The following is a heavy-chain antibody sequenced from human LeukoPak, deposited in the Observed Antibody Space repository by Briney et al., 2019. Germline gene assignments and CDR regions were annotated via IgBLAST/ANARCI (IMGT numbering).Heavy chain of an antibody. V-gene: IGHV4-61*02. J-gene: IGHJ6*02. D-gene: IGHD1-26*01. CDR1: GGSISSGSYY. Sequence: SETLSLTCTVSGGSISSGSYYWRWIRQPAGKGLEWIVRIYTSGSTNYNPSLKSRVTISVDTSKNQFSLKLSSVTAADTAVYYCARGSGGSYYYYYGMDVWGQGTTVTVSS. CDR2: IYTSGST. CDR3: ARGSGGSYYYYYGMDV.